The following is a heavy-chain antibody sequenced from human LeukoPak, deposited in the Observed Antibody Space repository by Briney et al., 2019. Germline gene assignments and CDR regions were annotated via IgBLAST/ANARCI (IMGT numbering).Heavy chain of an antibody. CDR2: IKPNSGCT. V-gene: IGHV1-2*02. Sequence: ASVNVSCKASGYTLIDYYIHGVRQAPGQGLEWMRWIKPNSGCTNSAQKFQGRVTMTRDTSISTAYMELSSLRSDDTAVYYCAVLEQLTDYWGQGTLVTVSS. CDR3: AVLEQLTDY. J-gene: IGHJ4*02. D-gene: IGHD1-1*01. CDR1: GYTLIDYY.